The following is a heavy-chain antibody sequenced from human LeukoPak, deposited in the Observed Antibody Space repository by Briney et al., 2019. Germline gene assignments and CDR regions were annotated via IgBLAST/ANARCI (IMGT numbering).Heavy chain of an antibody. D-gene: IGHD1-26*01. J-gene: IGHJ4*02. CDR3: AKEKGQYSGSYYIDY. CDR2: IRYDGSKK. V-gene: IGHV3-30*02. Sequence: GGSLRLSCAASGFTFTSYGMNWVRQAPGKGLEWVAFIRYDGSKKYSADSVKGRFTISRDNSKNTLYLQMNSLRAEDTALYYCAKEKGQYSGSYYIDYWGQGTLVTVSS. CDR1: GFTFTSYG.